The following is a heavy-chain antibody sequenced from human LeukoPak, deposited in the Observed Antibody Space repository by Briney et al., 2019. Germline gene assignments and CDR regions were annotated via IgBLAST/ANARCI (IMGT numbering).Heavy chain of an antibody. D-gene: IGHD6-19*01. Sequence: ASETPSLTCTVSGGSISSSNYYWDWIRQPPGRGLEWIGNIYYSGSTYYNPSLKSRVTISVDTSKNHFSLKLSSVTAADTAVYYCARLVAVAGVFDYWGQGTLVTVSS. CDR3: ARLVAVAGVFDY. V-gene: IGHV4-39*02. CDR1: GGSISSSNYY. J-gene: IGHJ4*02. CDR2: IYYSGST.